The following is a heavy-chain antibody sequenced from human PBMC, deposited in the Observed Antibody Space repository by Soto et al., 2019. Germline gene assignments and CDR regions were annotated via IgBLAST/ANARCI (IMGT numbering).Heavy chain of an antibody. V-gene: IGHV1-2*02. Sequence: ASVKVSCKTSGYTFSDNYLHWVRQAPGQGLEWIGWISPKSGGSNYARKFQGRVTMTRDTAISTAYMELSRLTSDDTAVYYCARDDEISAYCTNGVCYTSWFDPWGQGTLVTVSS. J-gene: IGHJ5*02. CDR2: ISPKSGGS. CDR1: GYTFSDNY. CDR3: ARDDEISAYCTNGVCYTSWFDP. D-gene: IGHD2-8*01.